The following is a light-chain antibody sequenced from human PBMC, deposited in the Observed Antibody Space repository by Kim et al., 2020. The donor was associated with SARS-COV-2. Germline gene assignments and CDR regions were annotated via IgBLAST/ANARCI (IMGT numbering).Light chain of an antibody. V-gene: IGLV1-47*01. CDR2: RNN. J-gene: IGLJ1*01. Sequence: QSVLTQPPSASGTPGQRVTISCSGSSSNIGSNYVYWYQQLPGTAPKLLIYRNNQRPSGVPDRFSGSKSGTSASLAISGLRSEDEADYYCAAWDDSLGASYVFGTGTKVTVL. CDR1: SSNIGSNY. CDR3: AAWDDSLGASYV.